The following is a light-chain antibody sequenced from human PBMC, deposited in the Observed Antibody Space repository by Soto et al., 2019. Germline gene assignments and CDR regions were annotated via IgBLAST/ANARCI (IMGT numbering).Light chain of an antibody. Sequence: QSALTQPPSVSGSPGQSVTISCTGTSSDVGSYDRVSWYHQPPGTAPKLMIYEVINRPSGVPDRFSGSKSGNTASLTISGLQAEDEADYYCCSYTNNNTVIFGGGTKLTVL. CDR2: EVI. J-gene: IGLJ2*01. CDR3: CSYTNNNTVI. V-gene: IGLV2-18*02. CDR1: SSDVGSYDR.